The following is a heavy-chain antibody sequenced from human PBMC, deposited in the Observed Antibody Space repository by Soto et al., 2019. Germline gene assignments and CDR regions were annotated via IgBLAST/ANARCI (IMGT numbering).Heavy chain of an antibody. D-gene: IGHD1-1*01. CDR3: AKLDFRDFGY. J-gene: IGHJ4*02. V-gene: IGHV3-23*01. Sequence: GSLRLSCSTSWFPFRGFGMNWVRQAPGKGLEWVSAISGSGGSTYYADSVKGRFTISRDNPKNTLYLQMNSLRAEDTAVYYCAKLDFRDFGYWGQGTLVTVSS. CDR2: ISGSGGST. CDR1: WFPFRGFG.